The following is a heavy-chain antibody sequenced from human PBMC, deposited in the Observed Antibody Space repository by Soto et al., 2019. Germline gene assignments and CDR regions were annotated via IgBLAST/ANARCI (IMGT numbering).Heavy chain of an antibody. V-gene: IGHV1-46*01. CDR3: ARDNRQNDGTPAASSWSHP. Sequence: WRRKAQGQGLEWLGKTNPSDDSRIYAQKFQSRVTITRDTSTSTVYMDLSSLKYEDTAVYYCARDNRQNDGTPAASSWSHPWRHGTPVPVFS. J-gene: IGHJ5*02. D-gene: IGHD2-2*01. CDR2: TNPSDDSR.